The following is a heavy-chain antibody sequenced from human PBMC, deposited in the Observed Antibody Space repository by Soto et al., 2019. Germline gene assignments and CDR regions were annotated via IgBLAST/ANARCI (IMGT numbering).Heavy chain of an antibody. J-gene: IGHJ4*02. CDR2: ISGSGGST. Sequence: GGSLRLSCAASGLIFSSYAMSWVRQAPGKGLEWVSGISGSGGSTYYADSVKGRFTISRDNSKNTLYLQMNSLGAEDTALYYCAKILFATIYWGQGTLVTVSS. V-gene: IGHV3-23*01. CDR1: GLIFSSYA. D-gene: IGHD1-1*01. CDR3: AKILFATIY.